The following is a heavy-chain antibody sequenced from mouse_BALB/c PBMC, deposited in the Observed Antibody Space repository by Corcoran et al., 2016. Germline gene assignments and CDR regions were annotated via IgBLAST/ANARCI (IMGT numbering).Heavy chain of an antibody. CDR2: IDPANGNT. CDR3: ANGDWYFDV. Sequence: EVQLQQSGAELVKPGASVKLSCTASGFNIKDTYMHLVKQRPEQGLEWNGRIDPANGNTKYDPKFQGKATITADTSSNTAYLQLSSLTSEDTAVYYCANGDWYFDVWGAGTTVTVSS. CDR1: GFNIKDTY. V-gene: IGHV14-3*02. J-gene: IGHJ1*01.